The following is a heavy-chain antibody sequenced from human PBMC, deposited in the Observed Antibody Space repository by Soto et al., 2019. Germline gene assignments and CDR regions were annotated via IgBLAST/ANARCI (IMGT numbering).Heavy chain of an antibody. Sequence: QVQLQQWGAGLLKPSETLSLTCAVYGGSFSGYYWSWIRQPPGKGLEWIGEINHSGSTNYNPSLKSRVTIPVDTSKNQFSLKLSSVTAADTAVYYCARARGTTVTSYNWFDPWGQGTLVTVSS. V-gene: IGHV4-34*01. CDR3: ARARGTTVTSYNWFDP. CDR2: INHSGST. D-gene: IGHD4-17*01. J-gene: IGHJ5*02. CDR1: GGSFSGYY.